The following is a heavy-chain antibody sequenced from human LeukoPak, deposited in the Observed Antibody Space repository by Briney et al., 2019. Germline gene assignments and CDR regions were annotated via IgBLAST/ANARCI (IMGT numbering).Heavy chain of an antibody. CDR1: GGTFSSYA. V-gene: IGHV1-69*13. D-gene: IGHD1-26*01. J-gene: IGHJ1*01. CDR3: ARGRAGATDFQH. CDR2: IIPIFGTA. Sequence: SVKVSCKASGGTFSSYAISWVRQAPGQGLEWMGGIIPIFGTANYAQKFQGRVTITADESTSTAYMELSSLRSEDTAVYYCARGRAGATDFQHWGQSTLVTVSS.